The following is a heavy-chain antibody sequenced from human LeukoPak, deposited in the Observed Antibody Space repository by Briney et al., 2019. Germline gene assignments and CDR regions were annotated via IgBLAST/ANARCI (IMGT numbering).Heavy chain of an antibody. CDR2: ISGSGGST. D-gene: IGHD6-13*01. J-gene: IGHJ4*02. CDR1: GFTVSSTL. V-gene: IGHV3-23*01. Sequence: PGGSLRLSCIVSGFTVSSTLMDWVRQAPGKGLEWVSAISGSGGSTYYADTVKGRFTISRDNSKNTLYLQMNSLRAEDTAVYYCAKVQLVLDYWGQGTLVTVSS. CDR3: AKVQLVLDY.